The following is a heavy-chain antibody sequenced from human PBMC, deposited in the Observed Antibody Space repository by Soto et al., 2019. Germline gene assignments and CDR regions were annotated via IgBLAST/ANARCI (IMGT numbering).Heavy chain of an antibody. Sequence: ASVKVSCKASGYTFTSYGISWVRQAPGQGLEWMGWISAYNGNTNYAQKLQGRVTMTTDTSTSTAYMELRSLRSDDTAVYYCARDDYSGYDFASFDYWGQGTLVTVPQ. CDR2: ISAYNGNT. V-gene: IGHV1-18*01. J-gene: IGHJ4*02. CDR1: GYTFTSYG. D-gene: IGHD5-12*01. CDR3: ARDDYSGYDFASFDY.